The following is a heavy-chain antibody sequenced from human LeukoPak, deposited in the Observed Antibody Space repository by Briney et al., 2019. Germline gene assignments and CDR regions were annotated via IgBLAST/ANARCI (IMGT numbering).Heavy chain of an antibody. J-gene: IGHJ3*02. CDR2: INPDSGGT. V-gene: IGHV1-2*02. CDR3: ARAGGGYSYGWGALDI. CDR1: GYTFTGYY. D-gene: IGHD5-18*01. Sequence: GASVKVSCKASGYTFTGYYMHWVRQAPGQGLEWMGWINPDSGGTSYAQKFQGRVTMTRDTSISTAYMELSRLRSDDTAVYYCARAGGGYSYGWGALDIWGQGTMVTVSS.